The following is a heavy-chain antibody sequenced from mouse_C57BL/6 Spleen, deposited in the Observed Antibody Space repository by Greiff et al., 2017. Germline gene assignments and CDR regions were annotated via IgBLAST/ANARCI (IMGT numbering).Heavy chain of an antibody. CDR1: GYTFTDYN. J-gene: IGHJ1*03. CDR3: ARKGGLANGGVGWDFEV. D-gene: IGHD4-1*01. V-gene: IGHV1-18*01. CDR2: INPNNGGT. Sequence: VQLQQSGPELVKPGASVKIPCKASGYTFTDYNMDWVKQSHGKGLEWIGDINPNNGGTIYNQKFKGKATLTVDKSSSTAYMGLRSLTSEDTAVYYGARKGGLANGGVGWDFEVWGTGTTVTVAS.